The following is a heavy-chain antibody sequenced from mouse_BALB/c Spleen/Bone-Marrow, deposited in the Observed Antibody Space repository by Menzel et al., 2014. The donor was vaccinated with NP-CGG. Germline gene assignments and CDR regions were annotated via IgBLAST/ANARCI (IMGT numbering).Heavy chain of an antibody. CDR1: GYSFTGYY. CDR3: ARGGTKNSTDAMDH. CDR2: ISCYNGAT. V-gene: IGHV1S34*01. J-gene: IGHJ4*01. Sequence: LVKTGASVKISCKASGYSFTGYYMHWVKQSHGKSLEWIGYISCYNGATRYNQKFKGKATFTVDTSSSPAPLQFNSPTSEDPSVYFCARGGTKNSTDAMDHRGQGTSVTVSS. D-gene: IGHD1-3*01.